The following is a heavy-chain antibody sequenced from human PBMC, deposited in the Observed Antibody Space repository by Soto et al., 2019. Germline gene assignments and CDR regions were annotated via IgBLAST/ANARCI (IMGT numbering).Heavy chain of an antibody. J-gene: IGHJ4*02. CDR1: GFSLSTSGVG. CDR2: IYWDDDK. D-gene: IGHD2-15*01. V-gene: IGHV2-5*02. Sequence: QITLKESGPTLVKPTQTLTLTCTFSGFSLSTSGVGVGWIRQPAGKALEWLALIYWDDDKRYSPSLNSRLTMXKHXSKNQVVLTMTNMDPVDTATYYCTHAMLYCTGGSCTTWFDYWGQGTLVTVSS. CDR3: THAMLYCTGGSCTTWFDY.